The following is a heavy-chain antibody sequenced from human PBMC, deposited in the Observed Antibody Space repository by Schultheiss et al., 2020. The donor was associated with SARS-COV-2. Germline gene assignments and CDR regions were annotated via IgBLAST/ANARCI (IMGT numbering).Heavy chain of an antibody. V-gene: IGHV3-33*08. D-gene: IGHD4-23*01. CDR3: ARDRIDYGGNLPPGY. Sequence: GESLKISCAASGFTFGTYAMHWVRQAPGKGLEWVAVIWYDGSNKYYADSVKGRFTISRDNSKNTLYLQMNSLRAEDTAVYYCARDRIDYGGNLPPGYWGQGTLVTVSS. CDR1: GFTFGTYA. J-gene: IGHJ4*02. CDR2: IWYDGSNK.